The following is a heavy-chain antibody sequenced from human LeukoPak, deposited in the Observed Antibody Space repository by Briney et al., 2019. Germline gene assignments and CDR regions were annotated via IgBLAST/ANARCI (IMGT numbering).Heavy chain of an antibody. V-gene: IGHV1-18*01. CDR2: ISAYNGNT. CDR1: GYTFTSYG. CDR3: ARGAYYDILTGYYPHYYLDY. J-gene: IGHJ4*02. D-gene: IGHD3-9*01. Sequence: GASVKVSCKASGYTFTSYGISWVRQAPGQGLEWMGWISAYNGNTNYAQKLQGRVTMTTDTSTSTAYMELRSLRSDDTAVYYCARGAYYDILTGYYPHYYLDYWGQGTLVTVSS.